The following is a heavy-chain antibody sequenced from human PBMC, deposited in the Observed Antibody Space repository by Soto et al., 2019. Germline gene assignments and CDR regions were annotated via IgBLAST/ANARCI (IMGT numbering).Heavy chain of an antibody. CDR1: GGSLRGYY. J-gene: IGHJ4*02. V-gene: IGHV4-34*01. D-gene: IGHD5-12*01. Sequence: QVQLQQWGAGLLKPSETLSLNCAVTGGSLRGYYWSWIRQPPGKGLEWIGEVKDGGHTNYGPSLRGRVTISSDTSNNQFSLRLNSVTAADTGVYYCARGQEGVVATHWDQGSLVTVSS. CDR2: VKDGGHT. CDR3: ARGQEGVVATH.